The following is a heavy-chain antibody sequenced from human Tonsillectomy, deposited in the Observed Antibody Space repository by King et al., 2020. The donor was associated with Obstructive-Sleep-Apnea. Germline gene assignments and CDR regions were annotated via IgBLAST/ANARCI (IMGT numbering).Heavy chain of an antibody. CDR2: IYSGGST. V-gene: IGHV3-66*01. Sequence: VQLVESGGGLVQPGGSLRLSCAASGFTVSSNYMSWVRQAPGKGLEWVSVIYSGGSTYYADSVEGRFTISRDNSTNALYLQMNSLRAEDTAIYYCARDSHYYDSSGYLGDAFDIWGQGTMVTVSS. CDR3: ARDSHYYDSSGYLGDAFDI. CDR1: GFTVSSNY. J-gene: IGHJ3*02. D-gene: IGHD3-22*01.